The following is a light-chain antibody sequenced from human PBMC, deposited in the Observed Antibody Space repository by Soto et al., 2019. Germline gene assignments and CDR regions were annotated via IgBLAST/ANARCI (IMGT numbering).Light chain of an antibody. J-gene: IGLJ3*02. CDR2: EVS. V-gene: IGLV2-14*01. CDR3: SSYTSTNTLERV. CDR1: SSDVGGHNY. Sequence: QSVLTQPASVSGSPGQSITISCTGSSSDVGGHNYVSWYQQYPGKVPKLMIYEVSNRPSGVSNRFSGSKSGNTASLTISGLQAEDEADSYCSSYTSTNTLERVFGGGTKVTVL.